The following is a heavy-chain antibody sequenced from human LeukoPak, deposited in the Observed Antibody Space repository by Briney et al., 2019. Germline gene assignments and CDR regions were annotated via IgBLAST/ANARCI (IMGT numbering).Heavy chain of an antibody. CDR1: GYTFTSYY. Sequence: ASVKVSCKASGYTFTSYYMHWVRQAPGQGLQWMGWITPGDYTNYPQNFQGRVAISWDTSITTAYMDLSRLTSDDTAVYYCARDRYGDGFAHLDYWGQGALVTVSS. CDR3: ARDRYGDGFAHLDY. J-gene: IGHJ4*02. V-gene: IGHV1-2*02. CDR2: ITPGDYT. D-gene: IGHD5-24*01.